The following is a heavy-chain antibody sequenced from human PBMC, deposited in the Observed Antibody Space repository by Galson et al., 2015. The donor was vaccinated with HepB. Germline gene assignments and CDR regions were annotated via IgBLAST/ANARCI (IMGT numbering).Heavy chain of an antibody. CDR3: ARLGVVPAATYYYYYYMDV. J-gene: IGHJ6*03. V-gene: IGHV1-8*01. Sequence: SVKVSCKASRYTFTSYDINWVRQATGQGLERMGWMNPNSGNTGYAQKFQGRVTMTRNTSISTAYMELSSLRSEDTAVYYCARLGVVPAATYYYYYYMDVWGKGTTVTVSS. D-gene: IGHD2-2*01. CDR2: MNPNSGNT. CDR1: RYTFTSYD.